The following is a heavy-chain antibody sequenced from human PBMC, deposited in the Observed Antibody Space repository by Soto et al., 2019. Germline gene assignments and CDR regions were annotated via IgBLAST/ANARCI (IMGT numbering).Heavy chain of an antibody. CDR3: ARHPTRITGTTSRFDY. J-gene: IGHJ4*02. V-gene: IGHV1-69*01. CDR1: GGTFSSYA. Sequence: QVQLVQSGAEVKKPGSSVKVSCKASGGTFSSYAISWVRQAPGQGLEWMGGIIPIFGTANFAQKFQGRVTITADESASTAYVEVSSLTSEDTAVYYCARHPTRITGTTSRFDYWGQGTLVTVSS. CDR2: IIPIFGTA. D-gene: IGHD1-7*01.